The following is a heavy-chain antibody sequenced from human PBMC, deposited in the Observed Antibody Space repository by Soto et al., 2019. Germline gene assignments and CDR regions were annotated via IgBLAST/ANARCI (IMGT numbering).Heavy chain of an antibody. J-gene: IGHJ4*02. CDR1: GFSFNTYG. CDR2: ISYDGSNQ. D-gene: IGHD5-18*01. CDR3: AKDIEKYTYGACDY. V-gene: IGHV3-30*18. Sequence: QVQLVESGGAVVQPGKSLRLSCAASGFSFNTYGMYWVRQAPGKGLEWVAAISYDGSNQYHADSVKGRFTTSRDNSKSTLYLQMNSLRVEDTAVYYCAKDIEKYTYGACDYWGQGALVTVSS.